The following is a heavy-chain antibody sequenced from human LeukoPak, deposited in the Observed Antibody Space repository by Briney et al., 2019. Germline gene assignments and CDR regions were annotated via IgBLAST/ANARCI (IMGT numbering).Heavy chain of an antibody. D-gene: IGHD1-14*01. CDR2: IKEDGSEK. J-gene: IGHJ4*02. V-gene: IGHV3-7*01. CDR3: ARDSFGTDIDY. Sequence: GGSLRLSCAASEFLFSRYWMSWVRQAPGKGLEWVANIKEDGSEKYYVESMKGRFTISRDNVKNSLYLQINSLRAEDTAVYYCARDSFGTDIDYWGQGTLVTVSS. CDR1: EFLFSRYW.